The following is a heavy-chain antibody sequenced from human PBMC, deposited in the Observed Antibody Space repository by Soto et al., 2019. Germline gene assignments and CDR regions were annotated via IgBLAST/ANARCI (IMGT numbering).Heavy chain of an antibody. CDR2: INTYNGNT. J-gene: IGHJ6*03. D-gene: IGHD3-10*02. CDR1: GYTFTRYG. Sequence: QVQLVQSGAEVKNPGASVKVSCKASGYTFTRYGIGWARQAPGQGLEWMGWINTYNGNTNYAQNVQGRVTLTTDTPTIKAYREWGSLKSTNTALNYGGLLNVTLTPTPQASWGKGTTFT. CDR3: GLLNVTLTPTPQAS. V-gene: IGHV1-18*01.